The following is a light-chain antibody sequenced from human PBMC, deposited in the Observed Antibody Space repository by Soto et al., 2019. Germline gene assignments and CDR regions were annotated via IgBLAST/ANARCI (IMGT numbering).Light chain of an antibody. CDR1: SSNSGAGYD. V-gene: IGLV1-40*01. CDR3: QSYDSGLPWV. Sequence: QSVLTQPPSVSGAPGHRVIIICNGTSSNSGAGYDVHWYQQLPLTVPKLLIYGSNNRPSGVPDRFSGSKSGTSASLAITGLQAEDEDTYYCQSYDSGLPWVFGGGTKVTVL. CDR2: GSN. J-gene: IGLJ3*02.